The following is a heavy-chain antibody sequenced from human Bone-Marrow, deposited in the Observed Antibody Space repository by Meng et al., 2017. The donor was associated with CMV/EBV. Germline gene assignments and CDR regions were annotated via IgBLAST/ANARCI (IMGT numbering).Heavy chain of an antibody. CDR1: EYTTTDYY. Sequence: QLVHSVAELKMPGASVKVSCKASEYTTTDYYIHRVRQAPGQWLEWMGWINPNTDTNYAQKFQGRVTITRDMSINTAYMELSRLTSGDTAVYYCARSSGWSRFDYWGQGTLVTVSS. V-gene: IGHV1-2*02. D-gene: IGHD6-19*01. CDR3: ARSSGWSRFDY. CDR2: INPNTDT. J-gene: IGHJ4*02.